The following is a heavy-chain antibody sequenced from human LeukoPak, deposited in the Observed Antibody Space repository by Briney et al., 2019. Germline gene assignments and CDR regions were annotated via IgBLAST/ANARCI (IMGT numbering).Heavy chain of an antibody. CDR1: GGSISSSSYY. CDR2: IYYSGST. V-gene: IGHV4-39*01. J-gene: IGHJ6*03. D-gene: IGHD2-15*01. Sequence: PSETLSLTCTVSGGSISSSSYYWGWIRQPPGKGLEWIGSIYYSGSTYYNPSLKSRVTISVDTSKNQFSLKLSSVTAADTAVYYCARRDCSGGSCYSRYYYYYMYVWGKGTTVTVSS. CDR3: ARRDCSGGSCYSRYYYYYMYV.